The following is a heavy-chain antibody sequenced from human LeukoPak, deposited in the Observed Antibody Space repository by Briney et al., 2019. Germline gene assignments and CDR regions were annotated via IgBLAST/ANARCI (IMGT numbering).Heavy chain of an antibody. Sequence: SETLSLTCTVSGGSISSYYWSWIRQPAGKGLEWIGHIYTNGSTNCNPSLKSRVTMSVDTSKNQFSLRLSSVTAADTAVYYCASNRWGSRYNWFDSWGQGIMVTVSS. CDR3: ASNRWGSRYNWFDS. J-gene: IGHJ5*01. CDR2: IYTNGST. D-gene: IGHD3-16*01. V-gene: IGHV4-4*07. CDR1: GGSISSYY.